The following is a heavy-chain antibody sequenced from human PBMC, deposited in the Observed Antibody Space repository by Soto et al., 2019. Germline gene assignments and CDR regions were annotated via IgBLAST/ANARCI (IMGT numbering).Heavy chain of an antibody. CDR3: ASFPTDNWPLDY. CDR2: IYYSGNT. CDR1: GDSVSSGSYC. D-gene: IGHD1-1*01. Sequence: PSETLSLTCTVSGDSVSSGSYCWSWIRQPPGKGLEWIGYIYYSGNTNYNPSLKSRVTISVATSKNQFSLKLNSVTAADTAVYYCASFPTDNWPLDYWGQGILVTVSS. V-gene: IGHV4-61*01. J-gene: IGHJ4*02.